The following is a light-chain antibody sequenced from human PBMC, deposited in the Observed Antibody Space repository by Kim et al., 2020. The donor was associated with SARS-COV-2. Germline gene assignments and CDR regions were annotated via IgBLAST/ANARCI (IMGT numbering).Light chain of an antibody. J-gene: IGKJ4*01. V-gene: IGKV3-11*01. CDR3: QQRTNWPLT. CDR2: DAS. CDR1: QSVSSY. Sequence: EIVLTQSPDTLSVSPGERVTLSCRASQSVSSYLAWYQQKAGQAPRLLIYDASNRAPGIPARFSGSGSGTDFTLTISSLEPEDFAVYYCQQRTNWPLTFGGGTKVDIK.